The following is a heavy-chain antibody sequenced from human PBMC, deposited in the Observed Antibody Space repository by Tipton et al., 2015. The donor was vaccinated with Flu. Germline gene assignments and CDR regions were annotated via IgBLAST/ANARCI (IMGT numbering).Heavy chain of an antibody. D-gene: IGHD3-3*01. CDR3: ARHKGDSFDFWSGYFPDS. Sequence: QLVQSGAEVKKPGESLKISCKGSGYNFTSYWIGWVRQMPGKGLEWMGIIYPGDSDTRYSPSFQGQVTISVDKSTAYLQWSSLKASDTAMYYCARHKGDSFDFWSGYFPDSWGQGTLVTVSS. CDR1: GYNFTSYW. V-gene: IGHV5-51*01. J-gene: IGHJ4*02. CDR2: IYPGDSDT.